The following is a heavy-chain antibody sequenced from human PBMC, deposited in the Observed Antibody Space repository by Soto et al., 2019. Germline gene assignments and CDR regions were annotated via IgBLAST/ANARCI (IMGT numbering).Heavy chain of an antibody. CDR3: ARVPRSYYGSETNWFDP. CDR1: GGSISSGGYY. J-gene: IGHJ5*02. V-gene: IGHV4-31*03. Sequence: TSETLSLTCTVSGGSISSGGYYWSWIRQHPGKGLEWIGYIYYSGSTYYNPSLKSRVTISVDTSKNQFSLKLSSVTAADTAVYYCARVPRSYYGSETNWFDPWGQGTLVTVSS. CDR2: IYYSGST. D-gene: IGHD3-10*01.